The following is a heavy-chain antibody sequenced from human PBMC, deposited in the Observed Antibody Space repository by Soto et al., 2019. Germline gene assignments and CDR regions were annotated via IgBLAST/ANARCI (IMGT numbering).Heavy chain of an antibody. V-gene: IGHV1-69*12. J-gene: IGHJ2*01. Sequence: QVQLVQSGAEVKKPGSSVKVSCKASGGSFSSYAISWVRQAPGQGLEWMGGIIPIFGTANYAQKFQGRVTITADESTSTAYMELSSLRSEDTAVSYCARDSEMATIMSRWYFDLWGRVTLVTVSS. D-gene: IGHD5-12*01. CDR3: ARDSEMATIMSRWYFDL. CDR2: IIPIFGTA. CDR1: GGSFSSYA.